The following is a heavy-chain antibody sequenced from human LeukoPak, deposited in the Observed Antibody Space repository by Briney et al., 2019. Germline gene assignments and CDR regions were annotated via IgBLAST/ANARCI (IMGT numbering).Heavy chain of an antibody. V-gene: IGHV4-34*01. J-gene: IGHJ4*02. Sequence: PSETLSLTCAVYGGSFSGYYWSWIRQPPGKGLEWIGEINHSGSTNYNPSLKSRVTISFDTSKNQFSLKLSSVTAADTAVYYCARRGTTVTTPFDYWGQGTLVTASS. D-gene: IGHD4-17*01. CDR2: INHSGST. CDR1: GGSFSGYY. CDR3: ARRGTTVTTPFDY.